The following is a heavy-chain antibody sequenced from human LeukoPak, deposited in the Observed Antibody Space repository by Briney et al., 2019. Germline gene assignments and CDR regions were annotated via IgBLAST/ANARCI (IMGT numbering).Heavy chain of an antibody. J-gene: IGHJ3*02. D-gene: IGHD2-15*01. Sequence: GESLKISCKGSGYRFTSYWIGWVRQMPGKGLEWMGTIYPGDSGTRYSPSFQGQVTISADKSSSTAYLQWSSLKASDTAMYYCARGYCRGGSCYFDAFDIWGQGTMVTVSS. CDR3: ARGYCRGGSCYFDAFDI. V-gene: IGHV5-51*01. CDR2: IYPGDSGT. CDR1: GYRFTSYW.